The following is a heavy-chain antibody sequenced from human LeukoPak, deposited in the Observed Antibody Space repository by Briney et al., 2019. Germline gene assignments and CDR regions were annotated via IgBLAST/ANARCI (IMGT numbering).Heavy chain of an antibody. J-gene: IGHJ4*02. CDR3: ARVGYYASGPFSYFDY. D-gene: IGHD3-10*01. Sequence: GGSLRLSCAASGFTFDDYGMSWVRQAPGKGLEWVAVTSYDGTKKDYADHVKGRFTISRDNSQNTLYLQMNSLRAEDTAVYYCARVGYYASGPFSYFDYWGQGTLVTVSS. V-gene: IGHV3-30*03. CDR2: TSYDGTKK. CDR1: GFTFDDYG.